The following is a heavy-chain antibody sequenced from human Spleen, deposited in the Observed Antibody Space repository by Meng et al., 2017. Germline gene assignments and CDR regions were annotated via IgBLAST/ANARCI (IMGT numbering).Heavy chain of an antibody. CDR2: IYYSGST. Sequence: SETLSLTCTVSGGSISSGGYYWSWIRQHPGKGLEWIGYIYYSGSTYYNPSLKSRVTISVNTSKNRFSLKLSSVTAADTAVYYGASTWDYYGSGCRAFDYWGQGTLVTVSS. CDR3: ASTWDYYGSGCRAFDY. CDR1: GGSISSGGYY. J-gene: IGHJ4*02. V-gene: IGHV4-31*03. D-gene: IGHD3-10*01.